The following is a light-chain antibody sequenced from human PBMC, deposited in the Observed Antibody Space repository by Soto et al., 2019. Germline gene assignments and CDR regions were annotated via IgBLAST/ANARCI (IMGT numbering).Light chain of an antibody. J-gene: IGLJ2*01. V-gene: IGLV2-11*01. CDR3: CSYAGSYVV. CDR2: DVS. Sequence: QSVLTQPRSVSGSPGQSVTISCTGTSSDVGGYNYVSWYQQHPGKAPKLMIYDVSKRPSGVPDRFSGSKSGNTASLTISGLQAEDEADYYCCSYAGSYVVFGGGTKLNVL. CDR1: SSDVGGYNY.